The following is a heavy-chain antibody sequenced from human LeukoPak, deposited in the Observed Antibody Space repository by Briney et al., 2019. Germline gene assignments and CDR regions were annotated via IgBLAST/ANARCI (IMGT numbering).Heavy chain of an antibody. CDR1: GFTVSSNY. CDR3: ARGSGYFLDFDY. Sequence: GGSLRLSCAASGFTVSSNYMSWVRQAPGKGLEWVSVIYSGGSTYYADSVKGRFTISRDSSKNTLYLQMNSLRAEDTAVYYCARGSGYFLDFDYWGQGTLVTVSS. D-gene: IGHD3-22*01. V-gene: IGHV3-53*01. CDR2: IYSGGST. J-gene: IGHJ4*02.